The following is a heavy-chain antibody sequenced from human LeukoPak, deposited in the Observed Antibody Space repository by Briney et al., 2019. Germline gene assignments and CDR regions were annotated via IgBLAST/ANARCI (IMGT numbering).Heavy chain of an antibody. Sequence: ASVKVSCKASGYTFTVYYMHWVRQAPGQGLEWMGWINPNSGGTNYAQKFQGRVTMTRDTSIRTAYMELRRLRSDDTAVYYCARDGDYGVDYWGQGTLVTVSS. D-gene: IGHD4-17*01. CDR3: ARDGDYGVDY. J-gene: IGHJ4*02. V-gene: IGHV1-2*02. CDR1: GYTFTVYY. CDR2: INPNSGGT.